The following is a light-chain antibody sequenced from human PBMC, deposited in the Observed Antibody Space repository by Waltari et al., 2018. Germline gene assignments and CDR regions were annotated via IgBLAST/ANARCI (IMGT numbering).Light chain of an antibody. Sequence: CRASQDIYVYLAWFQEKSGKAPKSLIYDVSVLQGGVPSKFSGSGSGTDFTLTISNLQPEDSATYFCQQYISFPLTFGGGTKVEIK. CDR1: QDIYVY. V-gene: IGKV1-16*02. J-gene: IGKJ4*01. CDR2: DVS. CDR3: QQYISFPLT.